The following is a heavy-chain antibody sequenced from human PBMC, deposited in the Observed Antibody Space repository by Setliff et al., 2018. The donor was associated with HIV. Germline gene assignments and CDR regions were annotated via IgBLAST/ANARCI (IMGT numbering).Heavy chain of an antibody. J-gene: IGHJ3*02. V-gene: IGHV1-69*06. Sequence: SVKVSCKASGGTFRTFVINWVRQAPGRGFEWLGRIIPVLGTTHSAQKFQGRLTLSADKSSTTAYLDLSSLRSEDTAIYYCARSVWPVIVPTDPTVDAFNIWGQGTKVTVSS. CDR3: ARSVWPVIVPTDPTVDAFNI. D-gene: IGHD1-26*01. CDR2: IIPVLGTT. CDR1: GGTFRTFV.